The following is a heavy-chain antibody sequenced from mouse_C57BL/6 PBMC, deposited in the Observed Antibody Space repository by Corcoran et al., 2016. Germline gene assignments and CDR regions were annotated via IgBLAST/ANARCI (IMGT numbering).Heavy chain of an antibody. V-gene: IGHV9-3*01. CDR1: GYTFTTYG. CDR3: AKEGYGNYLWYFDV. CDR2: INTYSGVP. Sequence: QIQLVQSGPELKKPGETVKISCKASGYTFTTYGMSWVKQAPGKGLKWMGWINTYSGVPTYADDFKGRFAFSLETSASTAYLQINNLKNEDTATYFCAKEGYGNYLWYFDVWGTGTTVTVSS. D-gene: IGHD2-10*02. J-gene: IGHJ1*03.